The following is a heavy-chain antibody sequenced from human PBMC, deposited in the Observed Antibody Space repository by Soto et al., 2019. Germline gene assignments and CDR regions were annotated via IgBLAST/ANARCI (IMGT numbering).Heavy chain of an antibody. D-gene: IGHD6-13*01. Sequence: GGALIIYWQCSGYIFTRYWIVWVRQMPGKGLEWMGIIYPGDSDTRYSPSVQGEVTISADKSISTAYLQGSSLKASDTARYYCARLQIQQLVRALDYWGQGTLVTVFS. CDR3: ARLQIQQLVRALDY. V-gene: IGHV5-51*01. CDR1: GYIFTRYW. CDR2: IYPGDSDT. J-gene: IGHJ4*02.